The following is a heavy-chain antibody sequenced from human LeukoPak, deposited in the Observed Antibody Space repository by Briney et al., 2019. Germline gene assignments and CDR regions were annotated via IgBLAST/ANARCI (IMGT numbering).Heavy chain of an antibody. J-gene: IGHJ4*02. CDR1: GFTFSSYS. Sequence: GGSLRLSCAASGFTFSSYSMNWVRQAPGKGLEWVSSISSSSSYIYYADSVKGRFTISRDNAKNSLYLQMNSLRAEDTAVYYCARDRGIKGIDYWGQGTLVTVSS. CDR2: ISSSSSYI. CDR3: ARDRGIKGIDY. D-gene: IGHD3-10*01. V-gene: IGHV3-21*01.